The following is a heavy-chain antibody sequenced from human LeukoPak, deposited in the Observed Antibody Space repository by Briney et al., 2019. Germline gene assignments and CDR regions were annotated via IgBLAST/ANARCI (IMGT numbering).Heavy chain of an antibody. D-gene: IGHD3-22*01. CDR3: ARVYDSSRYSQRDASDV. V-gene: IGHV4-30-4*01. J-gene: IGHJ3*01. CDR1: GGSIITGVFY. CDR2: IYYTGST. Sequence: SETLPLICTVSGGSIITGVFYWSWIRQPPGKGLEWIGYIYYTGSTKYNPSLKSRLTISLDTSKSQFSLKLSSMTAADTAVYYCARVYDSSRYSQRDASDVWGQGTMVTVSS.